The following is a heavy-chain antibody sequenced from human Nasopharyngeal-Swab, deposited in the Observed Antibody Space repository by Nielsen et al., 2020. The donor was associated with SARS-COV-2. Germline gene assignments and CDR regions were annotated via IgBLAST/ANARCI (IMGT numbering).Heavy chain of an antibody. CDR3: ARDQYGDYGDY. CDR2: IYSGGST. Sequence: IRKPPGKGLEWVSVIYSGGSTYYADSVKGRFTISRDNSKNTLYLQMNSLRAEDTAVYYCARDQYGDYGDYWGQGTLVTVSS. D-gene: IGHD4-17*01. J-gene: IGHJ4*02. V-gene: IGHV3-53*01.